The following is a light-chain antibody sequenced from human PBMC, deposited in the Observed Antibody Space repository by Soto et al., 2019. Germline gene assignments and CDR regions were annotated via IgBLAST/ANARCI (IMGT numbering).Light chain of an antibody. CDR2: DAS. V-gene: IGKV3D-20*01. Sequence: IVLTQSPATLSLPPGERATLSCGAIQSVSSSYLAWYQQKPGLAPRLLIYDASSRATGIPDRFSGSGSGTDFTLTISRLEPEDFAVYYCQQYGSSPPITFGQGTRLEI. CDR1: QSVSSSY. CDR3: QQYGSSPPIT. J-gene: IGKJ5*01.